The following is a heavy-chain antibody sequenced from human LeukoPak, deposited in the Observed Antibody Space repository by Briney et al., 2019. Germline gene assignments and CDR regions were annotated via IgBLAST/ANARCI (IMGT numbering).Heavy chain of an antibody. V-gene: IGHV1-18*01. CDR2: VSADNGET. CDR3: ARDYQLLLLWDCFDP. CDR1: GYSFNTYG. D-gene: IGHD2-2*01. Sequence: ASVKVSCKASGYSFNTYGISWVRQAPGQGLEWMGWVSADNGETNYAQKVQGRVTMTTDTSTSTAYMELKSLRSDDTAVYYCARDYQLLLLWDCFDPWGQGTLVSVSS. J-gene: IGHJ5*02.